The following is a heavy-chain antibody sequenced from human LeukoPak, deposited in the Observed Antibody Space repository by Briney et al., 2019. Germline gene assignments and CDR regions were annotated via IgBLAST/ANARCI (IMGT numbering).Heavy chain of an antibody. CDR3: ARVHRGVRRYYYDSSGYYYWLDY. Sequence: SETLSLTCAVHGGSFSGYYWSWIRQPPGKGLEWIGEINHSGSTNYNPSLKSRVTISVDASKNQFSLKLNSVTAADTAVYYCARVHRGVRRYYYDSSGYYYWLDYWGQGALVTVSS. J-gene: IGHJ4*02. V-gene: IGHV4-34*01. CDR1: GGSFSGYY. D-gene: IGHD3-22*01. CDR2: INHSGST.